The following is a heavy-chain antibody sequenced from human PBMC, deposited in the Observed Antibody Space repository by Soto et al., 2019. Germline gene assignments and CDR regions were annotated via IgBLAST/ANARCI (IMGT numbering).Heavy chain of an antibody. CDR2: ISGSGGTT. CDR1: GFTFSSYA. J-gene: IGHJ4*02. D-gene: IGHD6-25*01. CDR3: AKFFVETGGSSGWPWTFHY. Sequence: EVQLLESGGGLVQPGRSLRLSCAASGFTFSSYAMCWVRQATGKGLERVSAISGSGGTTYYAASVKGRFTISRDNSKNTLFLQMNSLRAEDTAVYYCAKFFVETGGSSGWPWTFHYWGQGTLVTVSS. V-gene: IGHV3-23*01.